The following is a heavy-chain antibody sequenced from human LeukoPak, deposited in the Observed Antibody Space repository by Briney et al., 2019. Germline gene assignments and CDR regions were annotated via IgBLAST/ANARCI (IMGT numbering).Heavy chain of an antibody. D-gene: IGHD2/OR15-2a*01. CDR3: ASGGGSFTPDAFDI. V-gene: IGHV1-69*13. J-gene: IGHJ3*02. CDR1: GGTFSSYA. CDR2: IIPIFGTA. Sequence: SVKVSCKASGGTFSSYAISWVRQAPGQGLEWMGGIIPIFGTANYAQKFQGRVTITADESTSTAYMELSSLRSEDTAVYYCASGGGSFTPDAFDIWGQGTMVTVSS.